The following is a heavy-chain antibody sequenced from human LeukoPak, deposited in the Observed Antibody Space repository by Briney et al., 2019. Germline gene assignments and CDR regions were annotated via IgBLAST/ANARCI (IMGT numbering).Heavy chain of an antibody. CDR3: ARGINVRGVIKWFDP. CDR2: ISYSGST. Sequence: PSQTLSLTCTVSGDSISSRDYFWSWIRQPPGKGLEWLGYISYSGSTYSNPSVESRPIMSLDTSKNQSSLRLSPVTAADTAVYYCARGINVRGVIKWFDPWGQGTLVTVSS. CDR1: GDSISSRDYF. D-gene: IGHD3-10*01. J-gene: IGHJ5*02. V-gene: IGHV4-30-4*01.